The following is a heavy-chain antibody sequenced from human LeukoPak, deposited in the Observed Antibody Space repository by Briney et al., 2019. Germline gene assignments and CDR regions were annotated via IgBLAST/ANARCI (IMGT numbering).Heavy chain of an antibody. CDR2: IYSGGNT. D-gene: IGHD5-18*01. CDR3: ARATGERGYMLDY. V-gene: IGHV3-53*01. Sequence: GGYLRFSCAAYGFTVSSNYMSRVRPAPGQGLKWVSVIYSGGNTYYAVSVKGRVTSPRDNSKNTLYLQMSSLRAEDTAVYYCARATGERGYMLDYWGQGTLVTVSS. CDR1: GFTVSSNY. J-gene: IGHJ4*02.